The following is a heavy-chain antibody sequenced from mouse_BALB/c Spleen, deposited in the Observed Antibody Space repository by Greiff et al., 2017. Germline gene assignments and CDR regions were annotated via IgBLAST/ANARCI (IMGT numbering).Heavy chain of an antibody. J-gene: IGHJ3*01. CDR1: GFNIKDTY. D-gene: IGHD1-1*01. V-gene: IGHV14-3*02. CDR3: ARGEGLRGFAY. CDR2: IDPANGNT. Sequence: VQLKESGAELVKPGASVKLSCTASGFNIKDTYMHWVKQRPEQGLEWIGRIDPANGNTKYDPKFQGKATITADTSSNTAYLQLSSLTSEDTAVYYCARGEGLRGFAYWGQGTLVTVSA.